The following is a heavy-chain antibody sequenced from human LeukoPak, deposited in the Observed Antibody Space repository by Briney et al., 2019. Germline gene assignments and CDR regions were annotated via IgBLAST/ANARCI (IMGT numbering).Heavy chain of an antibody. CDR3: AKDGAPYCSGATCYSAADY. D-gene: IGHD2-15*01. CDR2: ISSSSSYV. V-gene: IGHV3-21*01. CDR1: GFTFSSYS. J-gene: IGHJ4*02. Sequence: PGGSLRLSCAASGFTFSSYSMNWVRQAPGKGLEWVSSISSSSSYVYYADSVKGRFTISRDNTKNSLYLQMNSLRAEDTAVYYCAKDGAPYCSGATCYSAADYWDQGTLVTVSS.